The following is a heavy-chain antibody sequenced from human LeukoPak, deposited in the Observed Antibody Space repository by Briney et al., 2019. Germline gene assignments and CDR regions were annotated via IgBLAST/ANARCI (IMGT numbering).Heavy chain of an antibody. D-gene: IGHD1-26*01. CDR2: IYSGGST. CDR1: GFTVSSNY. J-gene: IGHJ4*02. Sequence: PGGSLRLSCAASGFTVSSNYMSWVRQAPGKGLEWVSVIYSGGSTYYADSVKGRFTISRDNSKNTLYLQMNGLRAEDTAVYYCARERSGSYSDYWGQGTLVTVSS. V-gene: IGHV3-53*01. CDR3: ARERSGSYSDY.